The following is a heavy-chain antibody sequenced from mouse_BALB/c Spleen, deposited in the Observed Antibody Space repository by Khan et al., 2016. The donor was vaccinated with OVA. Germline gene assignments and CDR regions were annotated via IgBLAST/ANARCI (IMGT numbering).Heavy chain of an antibody. J-gene: IGHJ3*01. CDR3: AMGGAY. Sequence: VQLQQSGPGLVKPSQSLSLTCTVTGCSITSDYAWNWIRQFPGNKLEWMGYITYSGSTSYNPSLKSRISITRDTSKNQFFLQLNFVTTEDTATYYCAMGGAYWGQGTLVTVSA. CDR2: ITYSGST. CDR1: GCSITSDYA. D-gene: IGHD2-3*01. V-gene: IGHV3-2*02.